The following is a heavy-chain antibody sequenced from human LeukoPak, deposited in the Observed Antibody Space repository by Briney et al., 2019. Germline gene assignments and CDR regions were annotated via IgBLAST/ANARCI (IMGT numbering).Heavy chain of an antibody. CDR3: ARDYYYYGMDV. Sequence: SEALSLTCAVYGGSFSGYYWSWIRQPPGRGLEWIGEINHSGSTNYNPSLKSRVTISVDTSKNQFSLKLSSVTAADTAVYYCARDYYYYGMDVWGQGTTVTVSS. CDR2: INHSGST. V-gene: IGHV4-34*01. CDR1: GGSFSGYY. J-gene: IGHJ6*02.